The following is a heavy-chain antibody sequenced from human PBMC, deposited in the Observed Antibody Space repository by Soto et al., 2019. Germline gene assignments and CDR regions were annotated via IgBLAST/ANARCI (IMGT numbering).Heavy chain of an antibody. J-gene: IGHJ6*02. CDR2: IYDSGST. Sequence: SETLSLTCTVSGGSINSGDYYWSWIRQPPGKGLEWTGYIYDSGSTYYNPSLKSRVTMSVDTSKNEFSLKLSSATAADTAVYYCARSGAPAASYYYAMDVWGQGTTVTVSS. CDR3: ARSGAPAASYYYAMDV. CDR1: GGSINSGDYY. V-gene: IGHV4-30-4*01. D-gene: IGHD2-2*01.